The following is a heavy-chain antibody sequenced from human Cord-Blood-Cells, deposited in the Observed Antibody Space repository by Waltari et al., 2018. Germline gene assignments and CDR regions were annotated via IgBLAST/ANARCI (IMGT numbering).Heavy chain of an antibody. V-gene: IGHV4-34*01. CDR2: INHSGST. J-gene: IGHJ2*01. CDR3: ARGGGGLGISWYFDL. CDR1: GWSFSGYY. Sequence: QVQLQQWGAGLLKPSETLSLPCAVYGWSFSGYYWSWIRPPPGKGLVWIGEINHSGSTNYNPSLKSRVTISVDTSKNQFSLKLSSVTAADTAVYYCARGGGGLGISWYFDLWGRGTLVTVSS. D-gene: IGHD7-27*01.